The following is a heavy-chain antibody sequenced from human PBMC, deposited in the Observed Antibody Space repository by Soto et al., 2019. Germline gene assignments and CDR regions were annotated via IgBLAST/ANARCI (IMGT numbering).Heavy chain of an antibody. V-gene: IGHV3-33*06. Sequence: SLRLSCAASGFTFSSYGMHWVRQAPGKGLEWVAVIWYDGSNKYYADSVKGRFAISRDNSKNTLYLQMNSLRAEDTAIYHCAKGVIDRGANAWGQGTVVTVSS. CDR3: AKGVIDRGANA. CDR2: IWYDGSNK. J-gene: IGHJ5*02. D-gene: IGHD2-8*01. CDR1: GFTFSSYG.